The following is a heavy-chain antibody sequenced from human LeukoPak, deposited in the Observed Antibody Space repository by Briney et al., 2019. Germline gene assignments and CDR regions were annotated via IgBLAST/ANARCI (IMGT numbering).Heavy chain of an antibody. CDR2: IYYSGSI. CDR3: ARGGYSYANDAFDI. Sequence: PSETLSLTCTVSGGSISSYYWSWIRQPPGKGLEWIGYIYYSGSINYNPSLKSRVTISVDTSKNQFSLELSSVTAADTAVYYCARGGYSYANDAFDIWGQGTMVIVSS. D-gene: IGHD5-18*01. J-gene: IGHJ3*02. V-gene: IGHV4-59*01. CDR1: GGSISSYY.